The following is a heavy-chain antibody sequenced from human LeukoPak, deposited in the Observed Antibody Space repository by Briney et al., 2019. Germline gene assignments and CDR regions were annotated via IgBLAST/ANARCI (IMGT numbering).Heavy chain of an antibody. CDR1: GFTFSAYG. Sequence: GGSLRLSCAASGFTFSAYGMHWVRQAPGRGLQWVAFIRYDGSNKYYADSVKGRFTISRDNSKNTLYLQMNSLRTEDTAVYYCAKDTTPPKAGFDPWGQGTLVTVSS. D-gene: IGHD1-14*01. J-gene: IGHJ5*02. CDR3: AKDTTPPKAGFDP. CDR2: IRYDGSNK. V-gene: IGHV3-30*02.